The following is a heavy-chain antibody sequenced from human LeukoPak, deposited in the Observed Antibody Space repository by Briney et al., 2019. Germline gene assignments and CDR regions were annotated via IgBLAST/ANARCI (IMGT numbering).Heavy chain of an antibody. V-gene: IGHV1-2*02. J-gene: IGHJ5*02. D-gene: IGHD2-2*02. CDR3: ARGDIVVLPAGIPHNWFDP. CDR2: INPNSGGT. Sequence: VASAKVSCKSSGYSFTGYYIHWARQAPGQGLEWMGWINPNSGGTNYAQKFQGRVTMTRDTSISTAYMELSRLRSDDTAVYYCARGDIVVLPAGIPHNWFDPWGQGTLVTVSS. CDR1: GYSFTGYY.